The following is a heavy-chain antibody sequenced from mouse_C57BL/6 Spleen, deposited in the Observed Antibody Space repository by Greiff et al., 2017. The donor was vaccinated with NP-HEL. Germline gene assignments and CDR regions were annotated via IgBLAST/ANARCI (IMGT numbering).Heavy chain of an antibody. CDR1: GYTFTDYY. CDR2: IYPGSGNT. D-gene: IGHD2-5*01. Sequence: QVHVKQSGAELVRPGASLKLSCKASGYTFTDYYINWVKQRPGQGLEWIARIYPGSGNTYYNEKFKGKATLTAEKSSSTAYMQLSSLTSEDSAVYFCARETYSNYEAWFAYWGQGTLVTVSA. V-gene: IGHV1-76*01. J-gene: IGHJ3*01. CDR3: ARETYSNYEAWFAY.